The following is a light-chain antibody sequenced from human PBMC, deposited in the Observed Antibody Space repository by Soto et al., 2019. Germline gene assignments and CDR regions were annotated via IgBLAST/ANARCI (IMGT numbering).Light chain of an antibody. Sequence: QSALTQPASVSGSPGQSITISCTGTSSDVGGYNYVSWYQQHPGKAPKLMIYQVSNRPSGVSNRFSGSKSGNTASLTISGLQAEDEVDYYCSSYISSSTYVFGTGTKVTVL. V-gene: IGLV2-14*01. J-gene: IGLJ1*01. CDR1: SSDVGGYNY. CDR2: QVS. CDR3: SSYISSSTYV.